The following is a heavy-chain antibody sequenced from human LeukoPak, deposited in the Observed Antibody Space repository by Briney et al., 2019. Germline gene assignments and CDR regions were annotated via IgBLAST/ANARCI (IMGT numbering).Heavy chain of an antibody. CDR1: GYSISSAYY. Sequence: SETLSLTCTVSGYSISSAYYWGWIRQPPGKGLEWIGSIYHTGSTYYKPSLKSRVTISVDTSKNQFSLKLSSVTAADTAVYYCARDGSGINYIAYWDQATLVTVSS. J-gene: IGHJ4*02. V-gene: IGHV4-38-2*02. CDR2: IYHTGST. D-gene: IGHD6-19*01. CDR3: ARDGSGINYIAY.